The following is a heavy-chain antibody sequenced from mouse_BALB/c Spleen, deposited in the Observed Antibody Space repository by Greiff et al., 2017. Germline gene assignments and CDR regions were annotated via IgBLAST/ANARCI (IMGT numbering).Heavy chain of an antibody. J-gene: IGHJ1*01. Sequence: EVQVVESGGGLVQPGGSRKLSCAASGFTFSSFGMHWVRQAPEKGLEWVAYISSGSSTIYYADTVKGRFTISRANPKNTLFLQMTSLRSEDTAMYYCARKGRGTTVRYCYFDVWGAGTTVTVAS. CDR1: GFTFSSFG. V-gene: IGHV5-17*02. CDR2: ISSGSSTI. D-gene: IGHD2-14*01. CDR3: ARKGRGTTVRYCYFDV.